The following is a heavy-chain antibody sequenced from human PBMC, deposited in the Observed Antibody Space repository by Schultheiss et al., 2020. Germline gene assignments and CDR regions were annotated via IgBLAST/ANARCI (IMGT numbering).Heavy chain of an antibody. CDR2: ISYDGSNK. J-gene: IGHJ4*02. D-gene: IGHD3-16*01. Sequence: LSLTCAASGFTFSSYGMHWVRQAPGKGLEWVAVISYDGSNKYYADSVKGRFTISRDNSKNTLYLQMNSLRAEDTAVYYCARGRGPTYFDYWGQGTLVTVSS. V-gene: IGHV3-30*03. CDR3: ARGRGPTYFDY. CDR1: GFTFSSYG.